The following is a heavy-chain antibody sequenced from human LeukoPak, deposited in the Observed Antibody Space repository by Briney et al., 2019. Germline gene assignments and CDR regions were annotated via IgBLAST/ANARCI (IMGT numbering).Heavy chain of an antibody. V-gene: IGHV3-23*01. Sequence: TGGSLRLSCAASGFTYSSYAMSWVRQAPGKGLEWVSAIGGSGGNTYYADSVKGRFTISRDNSKNTLYLQMNSLRADDTAVYYCAKGGTADYYYGMDVWGQGTTVTVS. CDR2: IGGSGGNT. CDR1: GFTYSSYA. J-gene: IGHJ6*02. D-gene: IGHD2-15*01. CDR3: AKGGTADYYYGMDV.